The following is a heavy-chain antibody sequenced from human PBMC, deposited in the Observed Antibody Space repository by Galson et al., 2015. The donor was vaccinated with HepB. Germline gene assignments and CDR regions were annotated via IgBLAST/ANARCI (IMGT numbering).Heavy chain of an antibody. D-gene: IGHD4-11*01. Sequence: SLRLSCAASRFSLTNFWMHWVRQAPGKGLEWVSGISVSGSSTNYADSVKGRFTVSRDNSKNTLYLQMNSLRAEDTAVYYCAKDRSLYIMDVWGQGTTVTVSS. CDR3: AKDRSLYIMDV. CDR2: ISVSGSST. V-gene: IGHV3-23*01. J-gene: IGHJ6*02. CDR1: RFSLTNFW.